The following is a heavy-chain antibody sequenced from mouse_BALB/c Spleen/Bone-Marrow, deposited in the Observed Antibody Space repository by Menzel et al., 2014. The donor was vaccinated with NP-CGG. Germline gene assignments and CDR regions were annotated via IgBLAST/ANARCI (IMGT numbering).Heavy chain of an antibody. CDR2: IRNKANGYTT. CDR1: GFTFTDHY. V-gene: IGHV7-3*02. D-gene: IGHD2-4*01. Sequence: VQGVESGGGLVQPGGSLRLSCATSGFTFTDHYMSWVRQPPGKALEWLGFIRNKANGYTTEYSASVKGRFTISRDNSQSILYLQMNTLRAEDSATYYCAREIINDYHWYFDVWGAGTTVTVSS. CDR3: AREIINDYHWYFDV. J-gene: IGHJ1*01.